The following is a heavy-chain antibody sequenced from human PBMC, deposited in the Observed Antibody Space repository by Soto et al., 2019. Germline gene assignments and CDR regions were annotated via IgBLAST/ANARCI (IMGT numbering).Heavy chain of an antibody. Sequence: QVQLQQWGAGLLKPSETLSLTCAVYGGSFSGYYWSWIRQPPGKGLEWIGEINHSGSTNYNPSLKSRVTISVDTSKNQFSLKLSSVTAADTAVYYCARVTGRYYYGMAVWGQGTTVTVSS. CDR1: GGSFSGYY. V-gene: IGHV4-34*01. CDR3: ARVTGRYYYGMAV. CDR2: INHSGST. J-gene: IGHJ6*02.